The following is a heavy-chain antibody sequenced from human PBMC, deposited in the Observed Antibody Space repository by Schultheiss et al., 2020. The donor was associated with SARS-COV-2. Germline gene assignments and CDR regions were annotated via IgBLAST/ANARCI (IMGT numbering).Heavy chain of an antibody. D-gene: IGHD3-22*01. CDR1: GFTFSSYW. J-gene: IGHJ4*02. CDR2: IKQDGSEK. Sequence: GGSLRLSCAASGFTFSSYWMSWVRQAPGKGLEWVANIKQDGSEKYYVDSVKGRFTISRDNAKNSLYLQMNSLRAEDTAVYYCARELDYYDSSGYPDWGQGTLVTGSS. V-gene: IGHV3-7*01. CDR3: ARELDYYDSSGYPD.